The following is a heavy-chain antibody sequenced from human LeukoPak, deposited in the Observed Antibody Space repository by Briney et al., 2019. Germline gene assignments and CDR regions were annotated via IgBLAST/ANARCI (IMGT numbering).Heavy chain of an antibody. D-gene: IGHD6-13*01. CDR2: INPNSGGT. CDR1: GYTFTGYY. CDR3: ATAHPYSSSFDY. J-gene: IGHJ4*02. Sequence: ASVKVSCKASGYTFTGYYMHWVRQAPGQELEWMGWINPNSGGTNYAQKFQGRVTMTRDTSISTAYMELSRLRSDDTAVYYCATAHPYSSSFDYWGQGTLVTVSS. V-gene: IGHV1-2*02.